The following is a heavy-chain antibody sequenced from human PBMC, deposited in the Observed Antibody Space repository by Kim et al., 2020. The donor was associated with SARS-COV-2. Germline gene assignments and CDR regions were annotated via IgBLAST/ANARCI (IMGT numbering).Heavy chain of an antibody. CDR1: GYTFTSYG. V-gene: IGHV1-18*04. J-gene: IGHJ4*02. CDR3: ARDHQFLKLIAVAGLFDY. Sequence: ASVKVSCKASGYTFTSYGISWVRQAPGQGLEWMGWISAYNGNTNYAQKLQGRVTMTTDTSTSTAYMELRSLRSDDTAVYYCARDHQFLKLIAVAGLFDYWGQGTLVTVSS. D-gene: IGHD6-19*01. CDR2: ISAYNGNT.